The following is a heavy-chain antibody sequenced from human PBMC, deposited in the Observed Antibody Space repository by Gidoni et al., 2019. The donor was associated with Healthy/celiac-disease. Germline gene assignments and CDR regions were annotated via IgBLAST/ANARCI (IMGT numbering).Heavy chain of an antibody. CDR3: AKGRTVFGVVRDYYYYYGMDV. CDR2: ISGSGGST. Sequence: EVQLLESGGGLVQPGGSLRLSFAASGFTFSSYAMSWVRQAPGKGLEWVSAISGSGGSTYYADSVKGRFTISRDNSKNTLYLQMNSLRAEDTAVYYCAKGRTVFGVVRDYYYYYGMDVWGQGTTVTVSS. D-gene: IGHD3-3*01. V-gene: IGHV3-23*01. CDR1: GFTFSSYA. J-gene: IGHJ6*02.